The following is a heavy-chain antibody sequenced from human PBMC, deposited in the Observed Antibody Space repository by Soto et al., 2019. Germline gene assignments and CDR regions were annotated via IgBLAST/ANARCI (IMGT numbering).Heavy chain of an antibody. Sequence: EVHLVESGGGLVQPGGSLRLSCAASGFSFSTYWMYWVRQAPGKGLVWVSRINVDGNTINYADSVKGRFTVSRDNAKNTLYLQMNSLRAEDTAVYYCARDEGRQGPEYFHHWVQGTLVTVSS. CDR3: ARDEGRQGPEYFHH. J-gene: IGHJ1*01. V-gene: IGHV3-74*01. CDR2: INVDGNTI. CDR1: GFSFSTYW.